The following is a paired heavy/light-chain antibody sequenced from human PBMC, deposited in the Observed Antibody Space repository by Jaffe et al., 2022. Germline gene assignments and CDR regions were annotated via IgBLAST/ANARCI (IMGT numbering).Heavy chain of an antibody. D-gene: IGHD1-20*01. Sequence: QLLESGGGLVQPGGSLRLSCAASGFTFSTYTINWVRQAPGKGLEWVAGIYGSASRSFYADSVRGRFAISRDNSRNTVTLQMNSLTVEDTAIYYCAKDLKRDGIWDIDSWGQGTLVTVSS. CDR1: GFTFSTYT. CDR3: AKDLKRDGIWDIDS. CDR2: IYGSASRS. J-gene: IGHJ4*02. V-gene: IGHV3-23*05.
Light chain of an antibody. V-gene: IGKV2-28*01. Sequence: EIVMTQSPLSLPVTPGEPASISCRSSQSLLYSNGDTCLDWFLQKPGQSPQLLIYSGSIRASGVPDRFRGSGSGTDFTLEISRVEAEDVGVYYCMQSLQTPLTFGGGTKVEIK. J-gene: IGKJ4*01. CDR1: QSLLYSNGDTC. CDR3: MQSLQTPLT. CDR2: SGS.